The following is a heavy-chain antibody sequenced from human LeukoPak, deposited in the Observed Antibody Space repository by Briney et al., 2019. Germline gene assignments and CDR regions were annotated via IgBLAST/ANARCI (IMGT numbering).Heavy chain of an antibody. CDR3: ARDARYYWDSETNFDY. Sequence: SETLSLTCAVYGGSFSGYYWSWIRQPPGKGLEWIGEINHSGSTNYNPSLKSRVTISVDTSKNQFSLKLSSVTAADTAVYYCARDARYYWDSETNFDYWGQGTLVTVSS. D-gene: IGHD1-20*01. J-gene: IGHJ4*02. CDR1: GGSFSGYY. CDR2: INHSGST. V-gene: IGHV4-34*01.